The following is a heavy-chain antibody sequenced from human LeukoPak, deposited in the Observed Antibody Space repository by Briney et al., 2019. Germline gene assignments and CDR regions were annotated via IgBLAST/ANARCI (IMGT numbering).Heavy chain of an antibody. CDR3: GKYREIIFMVRGVISLTGKGFDH. V-gene: IGHV3-23*01. CDR1: GFTLSTYA. J-gene: IGHJ4*02. CDR2: ISGSGSST. D-gene: IGHD3-10*01. Sequence: GGALPLTCAAPGFTLSTYASTSVRQAPGKGLEWDSVISGSGSSTYYADSVRGRLTISRENSKNTLYLSMNSLRAQETAEYYCGKYREIIFMVRGVISLTGKGFDHWGKGTMVTVSS.